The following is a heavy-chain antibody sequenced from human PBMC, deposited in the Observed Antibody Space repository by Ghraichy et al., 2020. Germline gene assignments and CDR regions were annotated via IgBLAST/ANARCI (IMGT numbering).Heavy chain of an antibody. CDR1: GYTFSSYG. V-gene: IGHV1-18*04. CDR2: ISAHNGRR. J-gene: IGHJ4*02. D-gene: IGHD3-22*01. CDR3: AGDVWDHDYYDSSGYYYGPIEF. Sequence: ASVKVSCKASGYTFSSYGITWVRPAPGQGLEWIGWISAHNGRRNYAPKFQGRVTMTTDTSTSTAFMELRSLGSDDTTIYYCAGDVWDHDYYDSSGYYYGPIEFWGQGTLVTVSS.